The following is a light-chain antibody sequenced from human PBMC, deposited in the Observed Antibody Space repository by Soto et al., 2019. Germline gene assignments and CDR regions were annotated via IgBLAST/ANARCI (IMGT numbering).Light chain of an antibody. Sequence: VMTQSPLSLPVTLGQPASISCRSSLSLVYSDGNTYLNWFQQRPDQSPRRLIYTFSNRDCGAADSCVGGASGAEFTLIISRVEAEYVGVYFWVQDAYWPYTFGQGTKLEIK. CDR2: TFS. CDR1: LSLVYSDGNTY. CDR3: VQDAYWPYT. J-gene: IGKJ2*01. V-gene: IGKV2-30*01.